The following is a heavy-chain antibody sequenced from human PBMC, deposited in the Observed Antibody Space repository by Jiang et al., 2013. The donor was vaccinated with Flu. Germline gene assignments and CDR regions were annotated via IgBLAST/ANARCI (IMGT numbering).Heavy chain of an antibody. CDR2: ISGSGGST. CDR1: GFTFSSYA. CDR3: AKADCSSTSCSNYFDY. Sequence: RLSCAASGFTFSSYAMSWVRQAPGKGLEWVSAISGSGGSTYYADSVKGRFTISRDNSKNTLYLQMNSLRAEDTAVYYCAKADCSSTSCSNYFDYWGQGTLVTVSS. J-gene: IGHJ4*02. V-gene: IGHV3-23*01. D-gene: IGHD2-2*01.